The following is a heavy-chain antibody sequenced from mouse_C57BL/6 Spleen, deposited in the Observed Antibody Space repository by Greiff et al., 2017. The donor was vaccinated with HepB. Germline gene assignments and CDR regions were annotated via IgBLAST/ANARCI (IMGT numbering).Heavy chain of an antibody. V-gene: IGHV1-59*01. J-gene: IGHJ2*01. CDR1: GYTFTSYW. CDR2: IDPSDSYT. CDR3: ARRITTVVGFDY. D-gene: IGHD1-1*01. Sequence: VQLQQPGAELVRPGTSVKLSCKASGYTFTSYWMHWVKQRPGQGLEWIGVIDPSDSYTNYNQKFKGKATLTVDTSSSTAYMQLSSLTSEDSAVYYCARRITTVVGFDYWGQGTTLTVSS.